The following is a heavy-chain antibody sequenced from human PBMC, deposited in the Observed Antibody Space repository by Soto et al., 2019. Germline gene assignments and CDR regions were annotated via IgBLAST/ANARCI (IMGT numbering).Heavy chain of an antibody. Sequence: QVQLVQSGAEVKKPGSSVKVSCKASGGAFSSYAISWVRHAPGQGLEWMGGIIPIFGTANYAQKFQGRVTITADESTSTAYMELSSLRSEDTAVYYCARGEVITQSYYYYGMDVWGQGTTVTVSS. D-gene: IGHD3-22*01. CDR2: IIPIFGTA. CDR3: ARGEVITQSYYYYGMDV. V-gene: IGHV1-69*01. CDR1: GGAFSSYA. J-gene: IGHJ6*02.